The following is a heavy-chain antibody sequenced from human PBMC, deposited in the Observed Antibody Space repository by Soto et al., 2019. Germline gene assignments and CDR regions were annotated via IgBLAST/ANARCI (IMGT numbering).Heavy chain of an antibody. D-gene: IGHD1-26*01. Sequence: SVKVSCKASGGTFSSYTISWVRQAPGQGLEWMGRIIPILGIANYAQKFQGRVTITADKSTSTAYMELSSLRSDDTAVYYCARSPPSGSYRAFDYWGQGTLVTVSS. J-gene: IGHJ4*02. CDR1: GGTFSSYT. V-gene: IGHV1-69*02. CDR2: IIPILGIA. CDR3: ARSPPSGSYRAFDY.